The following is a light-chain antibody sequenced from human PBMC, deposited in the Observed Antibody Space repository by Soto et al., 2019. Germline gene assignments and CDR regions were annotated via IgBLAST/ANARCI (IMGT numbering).Light chain of an antibody. V-gene: IGKV3-11*01. Sequence: EIVLTQSPATLSLSPGDRATLSSRASQSVSSYLAWYQQKPGQAPRLLIYDASNRATGIPARFNGSGSGTAFTLTITSLEPEDFAVYYCHQRSNWPSTFGGGTTVEIK. J-gene: IGKJ4*01. CDR3: HQRSNWPST. CDR2: DAS. CDR1: QSVSSY.